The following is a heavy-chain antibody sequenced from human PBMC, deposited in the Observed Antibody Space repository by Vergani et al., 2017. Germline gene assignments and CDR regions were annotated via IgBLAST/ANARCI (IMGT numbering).Heavy chain of an antibody. J-gene: IGHJ4*02. CDR1: GFTFDDYA. D-gene: IGHD6-19*01. Sequence: EVQLVESGGGLVQPGRSLRLSCAASGFTFDDYAMHWVRQAPGKGLEWVSSISSSSSYIYYADSVEGRFTISRDNAKNSLYLQMNSLRAEDTAVYYCARTQQWLVNFDYWGQGTLVTVSS. CDR3: ARTQQWLVNFDY. V-gene: IGHV3-21*01. CDR2: ISSSSSYI.